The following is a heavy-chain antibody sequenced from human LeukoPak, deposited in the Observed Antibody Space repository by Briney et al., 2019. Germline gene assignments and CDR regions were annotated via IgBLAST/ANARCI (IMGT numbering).Heavy chain of an antibody. CDR2: IYPSGAST. CDR1: GYTFTSDY. Sequence: GASVKVSCKASGYTFTSDYMHWVRQAHGQGLEWMGIIYPSGASTSYAQKIQGRVTMTRDTSTSTVYMELSSLRSEDTAVYYCARDSSESITMVRGDPRAFDYWGQGTLVTVSS. V-gene: IGHV1-46*01. D-gene: IGHD3-10*01. J-gene: IGHJ4*02. CDR3: ARDSSESITMVRGDPRAFDY.